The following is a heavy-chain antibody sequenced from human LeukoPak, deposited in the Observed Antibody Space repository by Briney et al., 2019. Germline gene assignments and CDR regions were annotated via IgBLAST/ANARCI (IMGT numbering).Heavy chain of an antibody. J-gene: IGHJ3*02. CDR3: AKDLRGDYGAFDI. V-gene: IGHV3-23*01. CDR2: ISGSGGST. CDR1: GFTFSSYA. Sequence: PGGSLRLSCAASGFTFSSYAMSWVRQAPGKGLEWVSAISGSGGSTYYADSVKGRFTISRDDSKNTLYLQMNSLRAEDTAVYYCAKDLRGDYGAFDIWGQGTMVTVSS. D-gene: IGHD4-17*01.